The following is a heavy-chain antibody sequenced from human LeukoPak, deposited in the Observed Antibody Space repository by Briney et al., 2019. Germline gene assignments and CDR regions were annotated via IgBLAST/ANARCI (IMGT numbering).Heavy chain of an antibody. V-gene: IGHV4-39*02. CDR3: AKDGPGVVVVITGDAFDI. CDR1: GGSIRSSYYY. D-gene: IGHD3-22*01. CDR2: IYDSGST. Sequence: SETLSLTCTVSGGSIRSSYYYWGWIRQPPGKGLEWIGSIYDSGSTYYNPSLKSRVTISVDTSKNQFSLKLNSVTAADTAVYYCAKDGPGVVVVITGDAFDIWGQGTMVTVSS. J-gene: IGHJ3*02.